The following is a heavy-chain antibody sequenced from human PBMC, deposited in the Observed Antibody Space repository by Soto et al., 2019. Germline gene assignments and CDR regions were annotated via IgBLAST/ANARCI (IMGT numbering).Heavy chain of an antibody. V-gene: IGHV1-8*01. Sequence: QVQLVQSGAEVKKPGASVKVSCKASGYTFTGYDINGVRQATGQGLAWMGWMNPNSGNTGYAQKFQGRVTMTRNTSISTAYLELSSLRSEDTAVYYCARSHDCSGGSCYSAYWGQGTLVTVSS. CDR1: GYTFTGYD. CDR2: MNPNSGNT. D-gene: IGHD2-15*01. J-gene: IGHJ4*02. CDR3: ARSHDCSGGSCYSAY.